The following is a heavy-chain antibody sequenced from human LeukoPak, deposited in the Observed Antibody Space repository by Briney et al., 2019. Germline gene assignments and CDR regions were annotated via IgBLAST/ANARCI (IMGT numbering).Heavy chain of an antibody. Sequence: GGSLRLSCAASGVPFSSYGIHWVRQAPGKGLEWVAFIRHDGSYRYYADPVKGRFTISRDNSKNTMYLQMNSLRAEDTAVYYCARGITAVVDNWFDPWGQGTLVTVSS. CDR2: IRHDGSYR. V-gene: IGHV3-30*02. CDR3: ARGITAVVDNWFDP. CDR1: GVPFSSYG. J-gene: IGHJ5*02. D-gene: IGHD6-13*01.